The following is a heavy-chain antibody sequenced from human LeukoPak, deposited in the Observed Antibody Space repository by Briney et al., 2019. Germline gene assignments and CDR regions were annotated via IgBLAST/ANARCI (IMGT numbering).Heavy chain of an antibody. CDR1: GYTFTGYY. CDR3: ARSGPYDYFDY. CDR2: INANSGGT. V-gene: IGHV1-2*02. J-gene: IGHJ4*02. Sequence: GASVKVSCKASGYTFTGYYMHWVRQAPGQGLEWIGWINANSGGTNYAQKFQGRVTMTRDTSISTAYMELSRLRSDDTAVYYCARSGPYDYFDYWGQGTLVTVSS. D-gene: IGHD3-10*01.